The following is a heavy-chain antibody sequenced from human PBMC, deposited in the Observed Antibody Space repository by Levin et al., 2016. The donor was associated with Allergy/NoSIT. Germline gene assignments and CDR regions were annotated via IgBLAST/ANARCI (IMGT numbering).Heavy chain of an antibody. D-gene: IGHD2-2*01. J-gene: IGHJ4*02. Sequence: GSLRLSCAVFGASISSDNWWNWVRQSPGKGLEWIGEMHHDGRTNFNPSLKSRVIISIDKSNNQFSLRLNSVSAADTALYYCARAQAGCSRTSCYFYWGQGTLVTVSS. CDR1: GASISSDNW. V-gene: IGHV4-4*02. CDR2: MHHDGRT. CDR3: ARAQAGCSRTSCYFY.